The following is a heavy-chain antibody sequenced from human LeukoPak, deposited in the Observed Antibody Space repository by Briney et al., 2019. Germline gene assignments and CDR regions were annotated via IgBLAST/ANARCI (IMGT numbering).Heavy chain of an antibody. Sequence: TSETLSLTCTVSGGSISGYYWSWIRQPPGKGLEWIGYIYSSGTTNYNPSLKSQITISLDTSKNQFSLKLSSVTAADTAVYYCARGGLLVAGTREWFDPWGQGTLVTVSS. CDR2: IYSSGTT. J-gene: IGHJ5*02. CDR3: ARGGLLVAGTREWFDP. V-gene: IGHV4-59*01. CDR1: GGSISGYY. D-gene: IGHD6-19*01.